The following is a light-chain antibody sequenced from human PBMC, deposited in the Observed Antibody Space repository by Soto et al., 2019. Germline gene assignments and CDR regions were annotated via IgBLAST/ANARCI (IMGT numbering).Light chain of an antibody. V-gene: IGLV2-14*01. J-gene: IGLJ3*02. CDR2: EVS. Sequence: QSALTQPASVSGSPGQSITISCTGTSSDVGGYKYVSWYQQEPGKAPKLMIYEVSNRPSGVSNRFSGSKSGNTASLTISGLQAEDEADYYCSSYTSGSTLVFGGGTKLTVL. CDR3: SSYTSGSTLV. CDR1: SSDVGGYKY.